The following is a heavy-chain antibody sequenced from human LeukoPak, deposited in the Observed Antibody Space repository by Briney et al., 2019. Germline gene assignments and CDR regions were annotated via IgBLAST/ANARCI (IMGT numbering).Heavy chain of an antibody. Sequence: SETLSLTCAVYGGSFSGYYWSWIRQPPGKGLEWIGEINHSGSTNYNPYLKSRVTISVDTSKNQFSLKLSSVTAADTAVYYCARESGSYYYLRLDYWGQGTLVTVSS. CDR1: GGSFSGYY. CDR3: ARESGSYYYLRLDY. V-gene: IGHV4-34*01. D-gene: IGHD1-26*01. J-gene: IGHJ4*02. CDR2: INHSGST.